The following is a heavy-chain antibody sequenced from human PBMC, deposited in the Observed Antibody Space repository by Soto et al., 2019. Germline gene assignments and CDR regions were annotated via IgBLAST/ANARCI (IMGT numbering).Heavy chain of an antibody. J-gene: IGHJ4*02. CDR3: AKDPYYYDSSGYYEPEGY. CDR1: GFTFSSYA. V-gene: IGHV3-23*01. D-gene: IGHD3-22*01. CDR2: ISGSGGRT. Sequence: GGSLRLSCAASGFTFSSYAMSWVRQAPGKGLEWVSAISGSGGRTYYADSVKGRFTISRDNSKNTLYLQMNSLRAEDTAVYYCAKDPYYYDSSGYYEPEGYWGQGTLVTVSS.